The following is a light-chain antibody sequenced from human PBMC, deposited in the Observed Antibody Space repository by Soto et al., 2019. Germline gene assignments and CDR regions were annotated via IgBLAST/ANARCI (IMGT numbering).Light chain of an antibody. V-gene: IGKV1-5*01. CDR1: QSISSW. J-gene: IGKJ1*01. Sequence: DIQMTQSPSTLSASVGDRVTITCRASQSISSWLAWYQQKPGKAPKLLIYDASSFESGVPSRFSGSGSGTEFTLAISRLQPDDFATYYCQQYNSYSWTFGRGTKVEIK. CDR2: DAS. CDR3: QQYNSYSWT.